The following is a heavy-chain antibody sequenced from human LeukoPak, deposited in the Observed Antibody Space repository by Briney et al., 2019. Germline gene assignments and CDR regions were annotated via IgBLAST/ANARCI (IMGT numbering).Heavy chain of an antibody. Sequence: AGGSLRLSCAASGFTFSSAWMSWGRQGPGKWLDWVGRIKSKTDGGTPDYAAPVKGRFTISRDDSKNTLYLQMNSLKTEDTAVYYCTGVSRSSWYDYWGQGTLVTVSS. CDR1: GFTFSSAW. CDR2: IKSKTDGGTP. J-gene: IGHJ4*02. D-gene: IGHD6-13*01. CDR3: TGVSRSSWYDY. V-gene: IGHV3-15*01.